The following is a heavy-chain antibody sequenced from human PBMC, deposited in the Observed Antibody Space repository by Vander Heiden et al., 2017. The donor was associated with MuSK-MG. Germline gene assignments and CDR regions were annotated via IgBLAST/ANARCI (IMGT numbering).Heavy chain of an antibody. J-gene: IGHJ5*02. V-gene: IGHV4-39*07. CDR3: ARESYYDSSGYYSWFDP. D-gene: IGHD3-22*01. CDR2: IYYSGST. Sequence: QLQLQVSGPGLVKPSETLSLTCTVSGGSISSSSYYWGWIRQPPGKGLEWIGSIYYSGSTYYNPSLKSRVTISVDTSKNQFSLKLSSVTAADTAVYYCARESYYDSSGYYSWFDPWGQGTLVTVSS. CDR1: GGSISSSSYY.